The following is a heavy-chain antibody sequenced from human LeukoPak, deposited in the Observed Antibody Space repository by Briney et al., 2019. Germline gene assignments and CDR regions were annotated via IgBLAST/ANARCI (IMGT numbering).Heavy chain of an antibody. CDR3: AREKVDYQVLSKRGVYYFDY. J-gene: IGHJ4*02. Sequence: GGSLRLSCAASGFTFSSYSMNWVRQAPGKGLEWVSSISSSSSSYIYYADSVKGRFTISRDNAKNSLYLQMNSLRAEDTAVYYCAREKVDYQVLSKRGVYYFDYWGQGTVVTVSS. CDR1: GFTFSSYS. V-gene: IGHV3-21*01. CDR2: ISSSSSSYI. D-gene: IGHD2-2*01.